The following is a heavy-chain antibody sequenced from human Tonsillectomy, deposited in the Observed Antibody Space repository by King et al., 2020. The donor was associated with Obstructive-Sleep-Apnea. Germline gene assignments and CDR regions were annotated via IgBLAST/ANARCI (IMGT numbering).Heavy chain of an antibody. CDR3: GNGMGFGDLLGTFDI. D-gene: IGHD3-10*01. J-gene: IGHJ3*02. CDR1: GFTFDDYA. Sequence: VQLVESGGDLVQPGRSLRLSCAASGFTFDDYAMHWVRQAPGKGLDWVAGIIGNSGIIGYADVVKGRFTISRDNAKNSLYLQMNSLRAEDTAWYYCGNGMGFGDLLGTFDIWGQGTMVTVSS. V-gene: IGHV3-9*01. CDR2: IIGNSGII.